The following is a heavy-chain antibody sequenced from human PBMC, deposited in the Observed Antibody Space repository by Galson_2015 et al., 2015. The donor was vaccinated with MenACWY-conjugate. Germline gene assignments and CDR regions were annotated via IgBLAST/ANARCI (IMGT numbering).Heavy chain of an antibody. V-gene: IGHV4-28*03. CDR1: GYSISSSNW. J-gene: IGHJ6*02. CDR2: IYYSGST. CDR3: ARAATANYYYGMDV. D-gene: IGHD2-15*01. Sequence: TLSLTCAVSGYSISSSNWWGWIRQPPGKGLEWIGYIYYSGSTYYNPSLKSRVTMSVDTSKNQFSLKLSSVTAVDTAVYYCARAATANYYYGMDVWGQGTTVTVSS.